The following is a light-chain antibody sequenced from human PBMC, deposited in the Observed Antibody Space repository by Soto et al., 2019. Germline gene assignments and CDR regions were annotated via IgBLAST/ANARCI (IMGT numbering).Light chain of an antibody. CDR3: QQYGSSPWT. J-gene: IGKJ1*01. CDR1: QSVSSSY. Sequence: EIVLTQSPGTLSLSPGERATLSCRASQSVSSSYLGWYQQKPGQAPRLLIYGASSRATGIPDRFSGSGSGTDFTLTISRLEPADFAVYYCQQYGSSPWTFGQGTKVEIK. CDR2: GAS. V-gene: IGKV3-20*01.